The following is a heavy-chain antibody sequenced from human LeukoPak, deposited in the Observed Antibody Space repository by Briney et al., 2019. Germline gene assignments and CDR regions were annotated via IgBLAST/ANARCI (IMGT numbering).Heavy chain of an antibody. D-gene: IGHD4-23*01. J-gene: IGHJ4*02. CDR1: GFTFRSYA. Sequence: GGSLRLSCVASGFTFRSYAMSWVRQARGKGLEWVAAISGSGTNTYYADAVKGRFTISKDNSKNTLYLQMNNLRAEDTAVYYCATPRGTVATGAVYWGQGTLVTVSS. CDR3: ATPRGTVATGAVY. CDR2: ISGSGTNT. V-gene: IGHV3-23*01.